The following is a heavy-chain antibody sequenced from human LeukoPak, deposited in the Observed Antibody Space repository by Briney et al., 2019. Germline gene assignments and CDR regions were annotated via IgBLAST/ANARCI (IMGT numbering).Heavy chain of an antibody. Sequence: TGGSLRLSCEVSGFTSTDYWMNWVRQAPGKGPEWVASIRQDGSERTYVDSVKGRFIISRDNTKNSLSLQLNGLRAEDTAVYYCARDGTAAGLYFDLWGQGTLSPSP. D-gene: IGHD6-13*01. CDR2: IRQDGSER. CDR3: ARDGTAAGLYFDL. V-gene: IGHV3-7*01. J-gene: IGHJ4*01. CDR1: GFTSTDYW.